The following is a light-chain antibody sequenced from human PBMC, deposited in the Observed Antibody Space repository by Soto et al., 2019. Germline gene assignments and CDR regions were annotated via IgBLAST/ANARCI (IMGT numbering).Light chain of an antibody. J-gene: IGKJ1*01. CDR1: ENVGSY. CDR2: HTS. V-gene: IGKV3-11*01. CDR3: QQAGNRPPRT. Sequence: EVVLTQSPATLSLSPGESATLSCRASENVGSYLAWYQQRPDQAPRLVVYHTSTRATGIPARFSGSGSGTDFTLTISSLEPEDFAVYYCQQAGNRPPRTFGQGTKVEI.